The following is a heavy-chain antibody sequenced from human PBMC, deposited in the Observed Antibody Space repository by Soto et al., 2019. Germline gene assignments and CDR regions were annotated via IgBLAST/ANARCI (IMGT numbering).Heavy chain of an antibody. V-gene: IGHV4-34*01. D-gene: IGHD3-22*01. J-gene: IGHJ4*02. CDR2: INHSGSI. Sequence: SETLSLTCAVYGGSFSGHYWNWIRQPPGKGLEWIGEINHSGSINYNPSLKSRVTISVDTSKNQFSLKLRSVTAADTAIYYCARGNGMILAVQGDAPDKKYLDSRSQGTLVTVSS. CDR3: ARGNGMILAVQGDAPDKKYLDS. CDR1: GGSFSGHY.